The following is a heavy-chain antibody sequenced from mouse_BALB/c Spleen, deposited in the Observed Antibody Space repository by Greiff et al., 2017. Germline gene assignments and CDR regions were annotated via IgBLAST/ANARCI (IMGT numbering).Heavy chain of an antibody. CDR1: GFTFSSYY. J-gene: IGHJ3*01. Sequence: EVKLVESGGGLVKPGGSLKLSCAASGFTFSSYYMSWVRQTPEKRLELVAAINSNGGSTYYPDTVKGRSTISRDNAKNTLYLQMSSLKSEDTTLYYCSSDCGGSSSWFAYWGQGTLVTVSA. CDR2: INSNGGST. CDR3: SSDCGGSSSWFAY. V-gene: IGHV5-6-2*01. D-gene: IGHD1-1*01.